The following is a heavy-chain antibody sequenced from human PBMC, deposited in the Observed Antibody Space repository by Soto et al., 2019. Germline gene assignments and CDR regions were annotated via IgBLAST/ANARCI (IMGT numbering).Heavy chain of an antibody. V-gene: IGHV3-48*01. CDR3: ARDGTYYYDSSGYYNDAFDI. Sequence: PGGSLRLSCAASGFTFSSYSMNWVRQAPGKGLEWVSYISSSSSTIYYADSVKGRFTISRDNAKNSLYLQMNSLRAEDTAVYYCARDGTYYYDSSGYYNDAFDIWGQGTMVTVSS. D-gene: IGHD3-22*01. CDR2: ISSSSSTI. CDR1: GFTFSSYS. J-gene: IGHJ3*02.